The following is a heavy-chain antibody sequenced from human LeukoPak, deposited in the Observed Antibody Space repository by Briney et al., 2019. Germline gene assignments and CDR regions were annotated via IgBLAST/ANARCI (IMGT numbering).Heavy chain of an antibody. Sequence: GGSLRLSCAASGCCISNSAMNWVRQAPGKGLEWVSLIVASSGSTFYADSVKGRFTISRDSSKNTLYLQMNSLRAEDMAVYYCAKGAYDYIEMGYFDYWGQGTLVTVSS. D-gene: IGHD5-12*01. J-gene: IGHJ4*02. CDR3: AKGAYDYIEMGYFDY. CDR2: IVASSGST. V-gene: IGHV3-23*01. CDR1: GCCISNSA.